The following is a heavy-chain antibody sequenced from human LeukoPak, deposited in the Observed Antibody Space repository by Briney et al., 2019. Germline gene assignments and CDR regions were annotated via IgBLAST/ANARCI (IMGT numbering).Heavy chain of an antibody. V-gene: IGHV3-23*01. J-gene: IGHJ4*02. D-gene: IGHD3-3*01. CDR3: ARSPSNYDFWSGYSSTDY. Sequence: GGTLRLSCAASGFTFSSYAMSWVRQAPGKGLEWVSAISGSGGSTYYADSVKGRFTISRDNFKNTLYLQMNSLRAEDTAVYYCARSPSNYDFWSGYSSTDYWGQGTLVTVSS. CDR1: GFTFSSYA. CDR2: ISGSGGST.